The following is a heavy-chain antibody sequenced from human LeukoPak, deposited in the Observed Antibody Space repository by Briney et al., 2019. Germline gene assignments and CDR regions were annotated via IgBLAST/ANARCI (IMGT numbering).Heavy chain of an antibody. CDR3: ARGVYDSSGYYHY. CDR2: ISSSGSTI. V-gene: IGHV3-48*03. D-gene: IGHD3-22*01. CDR1: EFTFSSYE. J-gene: IGHJ4*02. Sequence: GGSLRLSCAASEFTFSSYEMNWVRQAPGKGLEWVSYISSSGSTIYFADSVKGRFTISRDNAKNSLYLQMNSLRAEDTAVYYCARGVYDSSGYYHYWGQGTLVTVSS.